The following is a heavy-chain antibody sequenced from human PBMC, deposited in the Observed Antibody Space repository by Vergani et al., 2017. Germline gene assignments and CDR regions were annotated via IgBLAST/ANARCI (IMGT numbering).Heavy chain of an antibody. CDR2: IIPNSGGT. CDR1: GGTFSSYA. D-gene: IGHD2-2*01. V-gene: IGHV1-2*02. CDR3: ARDRDVVVPAATSYYYYYMDV. Sequence: QVQLVQSGAEVKKPGSSVKVSCKASGGTFSSYAISWVRQAPGQGLEWMGRIIPNSGGTNYAQKFQGRVTMTRDTSISTAYMELSSLRSEDTAVYYCARDRDVVVPAATSYYYYYMDVWGKGTTVTVSS. J-gene: IGHJ6*03.